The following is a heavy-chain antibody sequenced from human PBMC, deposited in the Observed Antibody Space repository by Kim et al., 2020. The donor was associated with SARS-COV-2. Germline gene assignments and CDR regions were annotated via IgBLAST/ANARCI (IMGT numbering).Heavy chain of an antibody. CDR1: GFTFSSYA. CDR3: ASDCGGDCYSGHDAFDI. Sequence: GGSLRLSCAASGFTFSSYAMSWVRQAPGKGLEWVSAISGSGGSTYYADSVKGRFTISRDNSKNTLYLQMNSLRAEDTAVYYCASDCGGDCYSGHDAFDIWGQGTMVTVSS. J-gene: IGHJ3*02. V-gene: IGHV3-23*01. CDR2: ISGSGGST. D-gene: IGHD2-21*02.